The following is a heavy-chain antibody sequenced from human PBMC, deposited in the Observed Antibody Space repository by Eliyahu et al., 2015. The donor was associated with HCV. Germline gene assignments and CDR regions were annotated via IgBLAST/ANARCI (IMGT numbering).Heavy chain of an antibody. CDR1: GGSISSSSYY. CDR3: ARHATDILTGSSYAWFDP. J-gene: IGHJ5*02. CDR2: IYFSGGT. Sequence: QLQLQESGPGLVKPSETLSLTCTVXGGSISSSSYYWGWIRQPPGKGLGWIASIYFSGGTYYDPSLKSRVTISVDTSKNQFSLKMSSVTAADTAVYYCARHATDILTGSSYAWFDPWGQGTLVTVSS. V-gene: IGHV4-39*01. D-gene: IGHD3-9*01.